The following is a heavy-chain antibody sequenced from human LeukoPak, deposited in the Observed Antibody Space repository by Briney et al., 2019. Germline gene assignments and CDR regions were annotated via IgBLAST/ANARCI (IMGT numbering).Heavy chain of an antibody. D-gene: IGHD2-8*01. V-gene: IGHV4-61*01. Sequence: SQTLSLTCTVSGGSLSSGSYYWSWIRQPPGKGLEWIGYIYYSGSTNYNPSLKSRVTISVDTSKNQFSLKLSSVTAADTAVYYCARGRVYAISSYWFDPWGQGTLVTVSS. CDR1: GGSLSSGSYY. J-gene: IGHJ5*02. CDR2: IYYSGST. CDR3: ARGRVYAISSYWFDP.